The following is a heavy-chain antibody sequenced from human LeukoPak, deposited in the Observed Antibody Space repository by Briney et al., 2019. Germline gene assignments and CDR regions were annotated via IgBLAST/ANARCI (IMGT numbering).Heavy chain of an antibody. V-gene: IGHV4-38-2*01. CDR3: ARGYDSSSGEFED. CDR2: IYYSGST. D-gene: IGHD6-13*01. J-gene: IGHJ4*02. CDR1: GAALSEYY. Sequence: SETLSLTCAVYGAALSEYYWSWIRQSPGKGLEWIGSIYYSGSTYYNPSLKSRVTILVDTSKNQFSLKLSSVTAADTAVYYCARGYDSSSGEFEDWGQGTLVTVSS.